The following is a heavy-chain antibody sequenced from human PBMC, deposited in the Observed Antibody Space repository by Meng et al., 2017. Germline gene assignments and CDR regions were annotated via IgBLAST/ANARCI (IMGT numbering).Heavy chain of an antibody. V-gene: IGHV7-4-1*02. CDR2: INTNTGNP. D-gene: IGHD3-9*01. Sequence: QGPLVQSGSGLKMPGASVKVSCKASGYTFTSYAMNWVRQAPGQGLEWMGWINTNTGNPTYAQGFTGRFVFSLDTSVSTAYLQISSLKAEDTAVYYCARDLPDILTGYGFDYWGQGTLVTVSS. J-gene: IGHJ4*02. CDR3: ARDLPDILTGYGFDY. CDR1: GYTFTSYA.